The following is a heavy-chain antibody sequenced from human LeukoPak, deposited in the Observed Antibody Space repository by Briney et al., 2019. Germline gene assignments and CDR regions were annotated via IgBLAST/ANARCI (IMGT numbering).Heavy chain of an antibody. D-gene: IGHD6-19*01. J-gene: IGHJ4*02. CDR3: TTPPSGGSSGWSFDY. V-gene: IGHV3-30-3*01. CDR1: GFTFSSYA. Sequence: GGSLRLSCAASGFTFSSYAMHWVRQAPGKGLEWVAVISYDGSNKYYADSVKGRFTISRDNSKNTLYLQMNSLKTEDTAVYYCTTPPSGGSSGWSFDYWGQGTLVTVSS. CDR2: ISYDGSNK.